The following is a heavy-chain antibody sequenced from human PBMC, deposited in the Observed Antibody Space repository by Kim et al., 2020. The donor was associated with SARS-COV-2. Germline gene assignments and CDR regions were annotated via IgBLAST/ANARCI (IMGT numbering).Heavy chain of an antibody. J-gene: IGHJ3*02. CDR3: AKESDAFDI. CDR2: DEKSK. Sequence: DEKSKFYADSVKGRFTISRDNAQNVLYLQMNSVRGEDTAVYYCAKESDAFDIWGQGTLVTVSS. V-gene: IGHV3-30*02.